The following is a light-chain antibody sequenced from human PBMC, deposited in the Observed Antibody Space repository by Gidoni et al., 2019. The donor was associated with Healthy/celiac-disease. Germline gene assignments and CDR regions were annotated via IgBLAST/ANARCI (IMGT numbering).Light chain of an antibody. Sequence: SYELTQPPSVSVSQGQTARITCSGDKSGAKYASCSQQKPGQSPVLVIYQESKRPSGLPSRFSCSNSGNTATLTLSWTQAMDEADHSSPARDSSTVVFGGGTKLTVL. V-gene: IGLV3-1*01. J-gene: IGLJ2*01. CDR2: QES. CDR1: KSGAKY. CDR3: PARDSSTVV.